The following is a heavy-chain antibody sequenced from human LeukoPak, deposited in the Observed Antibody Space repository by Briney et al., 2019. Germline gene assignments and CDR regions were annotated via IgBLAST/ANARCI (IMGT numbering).Heavy chain of an antibody. J-gene: IGHJ4*02. CDR1: GGSFSGYY. V-gene: IGHV4-34*01. Sequence: SETLCLTCAVYGGSFSGYYWSWIRQPPGKGLEWIGEINHSGSTNYNPSLKSRVTISVDTSKNQFSLKLSSVTAADTAVYYCASGYGDYAYYFDYWGQGTLVTVSS. CDR3: ASGYGDYAYYFDY. CDR2: INHSGST. D-gene: IGHD4-17*01.